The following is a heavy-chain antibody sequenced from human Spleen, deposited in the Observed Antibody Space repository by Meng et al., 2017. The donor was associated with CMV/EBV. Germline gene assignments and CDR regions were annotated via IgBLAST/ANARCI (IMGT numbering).Heavy chain of an antibody. V-gene: IGHV3-11*01. J-gene: IGHJ4*02. Sequence: GGSLRLSCAASGFSFSDYYMSWIRQAPGKGLEWVSHISSSGRTKYYADSVEGRFTISRDNARNSLDVQMNNLRAEDTAVYYCARGGYSYGSLDYWGQGTLATVSS. CDR1: GFSFSDYY. D-gene: IGHD5-18*01. CDR2: ISSSGRTK. CDR3: ARGGYSYGSLDY.